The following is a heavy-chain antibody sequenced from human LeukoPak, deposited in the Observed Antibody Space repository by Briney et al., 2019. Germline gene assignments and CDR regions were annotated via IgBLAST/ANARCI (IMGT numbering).Heavy chain of an antibody. D-gene: IGHD6-19*01. CDR1: GGSISSYY. CDR2: IYYSGST. Sequence: SETLSLTCTVSGGSISSYYWSWIRQPPGKGLEWIGYIYYSGSTYYNPSLKSRVTISVDTSKNQFYLKLSSVTAADTALYYCARSIGYSSGWLGYWGQGTLVTVAS. CDR3: ARSIGYSSGWLGY. V-gene: IGHV4-59*01. J-gene: IGHJ4*02.